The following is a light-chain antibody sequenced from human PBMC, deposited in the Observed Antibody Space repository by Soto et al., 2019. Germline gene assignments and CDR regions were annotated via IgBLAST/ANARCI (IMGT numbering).Light chain of an antibody. J-gene: IGLJ2*01. CDR2: DVT. Sequence: QSALTQPRSVSGSPGQSVTITCTGTSSDVGGYNYVSWYQQHPGKAPKLMIYDVTERPSGVPDRFSGSKSGNTASLTISGLRAEDEADYYCCSYAGSYTLGAFGGGTKLTVL. CDR1: SSDVGGYNY. V-gene: IGLV2-11*01. CDR3: CSYAGSYTLGA.